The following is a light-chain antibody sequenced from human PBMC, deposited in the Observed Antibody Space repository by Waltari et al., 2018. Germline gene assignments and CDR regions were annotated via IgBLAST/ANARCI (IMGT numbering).Light chain of an antibody. CDR3: QQYYTPPFT. J-gene: IGKJ3*01. Sequence: DIVMTQSPDSLAVSLGERATPNCKSSQSVLYASVNKNHLAWYQQKPGQPPKLLIFWASTRESGVPDLFSGGGSGADFTLTISSLQAEDVAVYYCQQYYTPPFTFGPGTKVEIK. CDR2: WAS. V-gene: IGKV4-1*01. CDR1: QSVLYASVNKNH.